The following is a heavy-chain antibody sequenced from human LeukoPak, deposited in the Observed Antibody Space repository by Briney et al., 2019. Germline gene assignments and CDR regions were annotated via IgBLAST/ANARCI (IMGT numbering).Heavy chain of an antibody. V-gene: IGHV3-23*01. D-gene: IGHD3-10*01. CDR3: ARDSVYGSFFDY. Sequence: PGGSLRLSCAASGFTFSSYAMSWVRQAPGKGLEWLSFISGSGDSTHYADSVKGRFTISRDNAKNSLYLQMNSLRDEDTAVYYCARDSVYGSFFDYWGQGILVTVSS. CDR1: GFTFSSYA. J-gene: IGHJ4*02. CDR2: ISGSGDST.